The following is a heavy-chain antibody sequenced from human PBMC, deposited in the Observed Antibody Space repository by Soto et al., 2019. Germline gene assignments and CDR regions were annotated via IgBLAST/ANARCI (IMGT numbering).Heavy chain of an antibody. J-gene: IGHJ6*03. CDR2: MNPNSGNT. CDR3: ARGEDIVVVPAANYYYYYYMDV. V-gene: IGHV1-8*01. CDR1: RYTFTSYD. Sequence: GASLKVSCKASRYTFTSYDINWVRQATGQGLEWMGWMNPNSGNTGYAQKFQGRVTMTRNTSISTAYMELSSLRSEDTAVYYCARGEDIVVVPAANYYYYYYMDVWGKGTTVTVSS. D-gene: IGHD2-2*01.